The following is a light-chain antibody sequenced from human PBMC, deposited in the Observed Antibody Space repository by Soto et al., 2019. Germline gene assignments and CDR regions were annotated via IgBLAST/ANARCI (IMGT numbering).Light chain of an antibody. J-gene: IGLJ1*01. CDR1: SSDVGGYNY. V-gene: IGLV2-11*01. CDR2: DVS. CDR3: SSFTSSITYV. Sequence: QSALTQPRSVSGSPGQSVTISCTGTSSDVGGYNYVSWYQEYPGRAPKLMIYDVSIRPSGVPDRFSGSKSGNTASLTISGLLAEDEADYYCSSFTSSITYVFGTGTKLTV.